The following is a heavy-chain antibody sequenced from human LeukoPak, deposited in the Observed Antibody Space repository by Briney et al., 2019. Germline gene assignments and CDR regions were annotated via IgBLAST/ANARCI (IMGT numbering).Heavy chain of an antibody. V-gene: IGHV1-8*01. CDR1: GYTFTSYD. CDR3: ARGTTLRYFDYHRYMDV. D-gene: IGHD3-9*01. Sequence: ASVKVSCKASGYTFTSYDINWVRQATAQGLEWMGWMNTNSGNTGYAQKFQGRDTMTRNTSISTAYMELSSLRSEDTAVYYCARGTTLRYFDYHRYMDVWGKGTTVTISS. J-gene: IGHJ6*03. CDR2: MNTNSGNT.